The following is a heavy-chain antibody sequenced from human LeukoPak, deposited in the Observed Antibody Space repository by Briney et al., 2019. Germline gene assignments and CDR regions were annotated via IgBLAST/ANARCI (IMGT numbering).Heavy chain of an antibody. V-gene: IGHV4-34*01. CDR3: ARVAMATTEDY. J-gene: IGHJ4*02. CDR1: GGSFSDYH. CDR2: INHSGIN. D-gene: IGHD5-24*01. Sequence: KPSVTLSLTCAVYGGSFSDYHWSWIRQPPGKGLEWIGEINHSGINNYNPSLKNRVSISEDMSKNQFSLKLRSVTAADTAVYYCARVAMATTEDYWGQGTLVTVSS.